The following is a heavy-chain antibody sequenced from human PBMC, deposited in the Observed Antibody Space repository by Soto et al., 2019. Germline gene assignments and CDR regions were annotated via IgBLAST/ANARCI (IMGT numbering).Heavy chain of an antibody. CDR2: VYYSGGA. J-gene: IGHJ6*02. CDR1: GGPISGYY. Sequence: SETLSLTCTVSGGPISGYYWSWIRQPPGKGLEWIGNVYYSGGAKYNPSIKRRVSISVDTSKNQFSLNLSSVTAADTAVYYCTRDGDGRMTTNPYYYYGMDVWGPGITVTGS. V-gene: IGHV4-59*01. CDR3: TRDGDGRMTTNPYYYYGMDV. D-gene: IGHD2-21*02.